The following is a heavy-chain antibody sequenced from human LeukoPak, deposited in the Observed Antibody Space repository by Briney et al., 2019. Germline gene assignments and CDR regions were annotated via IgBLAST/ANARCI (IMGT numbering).Heavy chain of an antibody. CDR3: ARDWRVGATDPDAFDI. V-gene: IGHV1-18*01. Sequence: RASVKVSCKASGYTFTSYGISWVRQAPGQGHEWMGWISAYNGNTNYAQKLQGRVTMTTDTSTSTAYMELRSLRSDDTAVYYCARDWRVGATDPDAFDIWGPGTMVTVSS. J-gene: IGHJ3*02. CDR2: ISAYNGNT. CDR1: GYTFTSYG. D-gene: IGHD1-26*01.